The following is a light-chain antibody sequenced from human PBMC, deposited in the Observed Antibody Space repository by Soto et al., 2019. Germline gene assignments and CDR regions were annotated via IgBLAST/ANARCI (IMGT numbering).Light chain of an antibody. Sequence: DIQRTQSRSTLSASVRDRVTITGRASQSISSWLAWYQQKPGKAPKLLIYKASSLESGVPSRFSGSGSGTEFTLTISSLQPDDFATYYCQQYNSYSPTFGQGTKVDIK. CDR2: KAS. V-gene: IGKV1-5*03. CDR1: QSISSW. CDR3: QQYNSYSPT. J-gene: IGKJ1*01.